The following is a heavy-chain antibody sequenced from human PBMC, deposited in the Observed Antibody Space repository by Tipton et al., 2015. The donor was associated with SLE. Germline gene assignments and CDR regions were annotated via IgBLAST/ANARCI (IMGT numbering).Heavy chain of an antibody. CDR3: AKAGRAWNRFDY. V-gene: IGHV4-38-2*02. Sequence: TLSLTCTVSGYSISSGYYWGWIRQPPGKVLEWIGSIYHSGSTYYNRSLKSRVTISVDTSKNQFSLKLSSVTAADTAVYYCAKAGRAWNRFDYWGQGTLVTVSS. CDR2: IYHSGST. J-gene: IGHJ4*02. D-gene: IGHD1-1*01. CDR1: GYSISSGYY.